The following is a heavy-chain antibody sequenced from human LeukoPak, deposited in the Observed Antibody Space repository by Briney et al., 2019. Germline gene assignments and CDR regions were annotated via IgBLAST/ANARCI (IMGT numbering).Heavy chain of an antibody. Sequence: GGSLRLSCAASGFTFSSYWMSWVRQAPGKGLEWVANIKQDGSEKYYVDSVEGRFTISRDTAKNSLFLQMNSLRDEDTAVYYCAREALSGYYIDYWGQGTLVAVSS. J-gene: IGHJ4*02. CDR2: IKQDGSEK. CDR3: AREALSGYYIDY. V-gene: IGHV3-7*01. D-gene: IGHD3-22*01. CDR1: GFTFSSYW.